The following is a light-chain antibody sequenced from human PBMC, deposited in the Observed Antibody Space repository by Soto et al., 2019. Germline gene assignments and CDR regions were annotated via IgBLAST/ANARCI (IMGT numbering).Light chain of an antibody. V-gene: IGKV3-20*01. J-gene: IGKJ4*01. CDR1: QSVSSSY. CDR2: GAS. CDR3: QQYGSYPLT. Sequence: SEQMHSPATLSVSTGERAHHSCRASQSVSSSYLAWYQQKPGQAPRLLIYGASNRATGIPDRFSGSGSGTDFTLTISRLEPEDFAVYYCQQYGSYPLTFGGGAK.